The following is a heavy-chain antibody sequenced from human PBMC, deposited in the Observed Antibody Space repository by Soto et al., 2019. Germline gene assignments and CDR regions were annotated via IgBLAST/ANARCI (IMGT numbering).Heavy chain of an antibody. CDR3: ARAKNFGSGELDY. CDR1: GYTFTGHY. J-gene: IGHJ4*02. D-gene: IGHD3-10*01. CDR2: VKPISGGT. V-gene: IGHV1-2*04. Sequence: QVQLVQSGAEVKKPRASVKVSCKASGYTFTGHYILWVRQAPGQGLEWMGWVKPISGGTIYAQKFLGWVTMTRDTSTSTAYLELRSLTSDATAVYYCARAKNFGSGELDYWGQGTLVTVSS.